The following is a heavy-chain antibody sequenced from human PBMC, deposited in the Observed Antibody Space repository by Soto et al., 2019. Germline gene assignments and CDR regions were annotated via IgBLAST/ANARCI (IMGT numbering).Heavy chain of an antibody. CDR2: IYWNDDK. Sequence: QITLKESGPTLVKPTETLTLTCTVSGFPLSARGVGVGWIRQPPGKALEWLAVIYWNDDKRYSPCLKSRLTITKDTSKNQVVLTMTNTDPVDTAKYYCAHSPWGSAPDYWGQGTLVTVSS. V-gene: IGHV2-5*01. CDR3: AHSPWGSAPDY. D-gene: IGHD3-16*01. CDR1: GFPLSARGVG. J-gene: IGHJ4*02.